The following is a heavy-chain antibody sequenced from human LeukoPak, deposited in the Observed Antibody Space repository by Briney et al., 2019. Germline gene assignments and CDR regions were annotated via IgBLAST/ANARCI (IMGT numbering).Heavy chain of an antibody. J-gene: IGHJ4*02. CDR1: GGSISSSGYY. V-gene: IGHV4-39*07. CDR3: VRETSGSSRTEY. Sequence: SETLSLTCTVSGGSISSSGYYWAWIRPPPGKGLEWIGSVSYDGGISHTSLKSRVTMAVDTSKNQFSLRLSFVTAADTAVYYCVRETSGSSRTEYWGQGTLVTVSS. D-gene: IGHD6-13*01. CDR2: VSYDGGI.